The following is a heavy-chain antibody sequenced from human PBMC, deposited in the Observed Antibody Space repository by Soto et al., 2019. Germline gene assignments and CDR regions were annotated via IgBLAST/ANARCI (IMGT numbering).Heavy chain of an antibody. CDR1: GFTFSNFG. Sequence: QVQLVESGGGVVQPGRSLRLSCAASGFTFSNFGMHWGRQAPGKGLEWVAAISADGSDKYFSDSVKGRFTISRDNSKNTLFLQMNSLRADDTAVYYCTKGSEVARQELDYWGQGTLVTVSS. D-gene: IGHD3-3*01. V-gene: IGHV3-30*18. J-gene: IGHJ4*02. CDR2: ISADGSDK. CDR3: TKGSEVARQELDY.